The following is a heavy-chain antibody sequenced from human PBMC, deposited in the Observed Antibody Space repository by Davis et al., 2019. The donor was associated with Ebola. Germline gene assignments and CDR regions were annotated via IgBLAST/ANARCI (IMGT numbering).Heavy chain of an antibody. D-gene: IGHD6-19*01. CDR2: IYYSGGT. V-gene: IGHV4-61*01. CDR1: GGSVSSGSYY. CDR3: AREVAGGFDY. Sequence: MPGGSLRLSCTVSGGSVSSGSYYWSWIRQPPGKGLEWIGYIYYSGGTNYNPSLKSRVTISVDTSKNQFSLKLSSVTAADTAVYYCAREVAGGFDYWGQGTLVTVSS. J-gene: IGHJ4*02.